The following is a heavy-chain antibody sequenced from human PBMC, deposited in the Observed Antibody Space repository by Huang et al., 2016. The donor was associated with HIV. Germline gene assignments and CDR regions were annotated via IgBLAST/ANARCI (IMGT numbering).Heavy chain of an antibody. CDR1: GFTFGSFG. CDR2: IRYDGNNY. D-gene: IGHD3-3*01. J-gene: IGHJ4*02. Sequence: QVQLVESGGGVVQPGGSLRLSCTASGFTFGSFGMHWVRQAPGKGLECVAFIRYDGNNYYYADTVSGRFTISRDNSKDTLYLQMNRLRPDDSAVYYCAKDLTYTFGRHFDYWGRGTLVTVSS. CDR3: AKDLTYTFGRHFDY. V-gene: IGHV3-30*02.